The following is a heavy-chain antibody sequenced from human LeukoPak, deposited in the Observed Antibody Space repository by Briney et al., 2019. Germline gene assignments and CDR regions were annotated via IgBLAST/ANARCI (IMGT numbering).Heavy chain of an antibody. Sequence: GGSLRLSCAASGFTFSNAWMSWVRQAPGKGLEWVGRIKSKTDGGTTDYAAPVKGRFTISRDNSKNTLYLQMNSLKTEDTAVYYCTTLPMYYDILTGYYFDYWGQGTLVTVSS. CDR3: TTLPMYYDILTGYYFDY. CDR1: GFTFSNAW. V-gene: IGHV3-15*01. J-gene: IGHJ4*02. D-gene: IGHD3-9*01. CDR2: IKSKTDGGTT.